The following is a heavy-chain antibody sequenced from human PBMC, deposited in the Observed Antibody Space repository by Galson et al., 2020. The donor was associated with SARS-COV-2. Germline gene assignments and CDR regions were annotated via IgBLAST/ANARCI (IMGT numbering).Heavy chain of an antibody. CDR2: IKSKTDGGTT. CDR1: GFTFSNAW. D-gene: IGHD3-3*01. Sequence: GGSLRLSCAASGFTFSNAWMSWVRQAPGKGLEWVGRIKSKTDGGTTDYAAPVKGRFPIARDDSKNTLYLQMNSLKTEDTAVYYCTTVEGQRITIFGVVAYNDYWGQGTLVTVSS. CDR3: TTVEGQRITIFGVVAYNDY. J-gene: IGHJ4*02. V-gene: IGHV3-15*01.